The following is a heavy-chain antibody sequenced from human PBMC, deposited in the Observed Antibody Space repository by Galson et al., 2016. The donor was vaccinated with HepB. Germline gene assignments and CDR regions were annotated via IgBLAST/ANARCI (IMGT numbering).Heavy chain of an antibody. CDR1: GFTLSTYA. CDR2: ISPSGGST. J-gene: IGHJ6*02. V-gene: IGHV3-23*01. Sequence: SLRLSCAASGFTLSTYAMSWVRQAPGKGLEWVSTISPSGGSTYYADSVKGRFTSSRDNSKNTLYPRMNSLRTEDKAVYYGAKDYGDQDTIEYNYYGMDVWGQGTTVTVSS. D-gene: IGHD4-17*01. CDR3: AKDYGDQDTIEYNYYGMDV.